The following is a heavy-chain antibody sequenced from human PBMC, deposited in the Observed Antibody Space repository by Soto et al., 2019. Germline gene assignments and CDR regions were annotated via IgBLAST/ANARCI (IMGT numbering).Heavy chain of an antibody. D-gene: IGHD3-22*01. Sequence: QVQLVQSGAEVKKPGASVKVSCKASGYNFTHYVISWVRQAPGQGLEWMGWISPYNGKSNFAQKLQGRVTLTTDTSTTTANMELRSMRADDTAIYYCARGATKIVNYGIDVCGQGNTVAVAS. V-gene: IGHV1-18*01. CDR1: GYNFTHYV. CDR3: ARGATKIVNYGIDV. CDR2: ISPYNGKS. J-gene: IGHJ6*02.